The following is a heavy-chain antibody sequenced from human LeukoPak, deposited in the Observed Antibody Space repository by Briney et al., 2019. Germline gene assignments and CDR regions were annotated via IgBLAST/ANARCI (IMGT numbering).Heavy chain of an antibody. Sequence: PGGSLRLSCAASGFTFSSYAMSWVRQAPGKGLEWVSAISSSGSTIYYADSVKGRFTISRDNAENSLYLQMNSLRAEDTAVYYCARLWDAFDIWGQGTMVTVSS. CDR2: ISSSGSTI. D-gene: IGHD1-26*01. CDR1: GFTFSSYA. J-gene: IGHJ3*02. V-gene: IGHV3-21*04. CDR3: ARLWDAFDI.